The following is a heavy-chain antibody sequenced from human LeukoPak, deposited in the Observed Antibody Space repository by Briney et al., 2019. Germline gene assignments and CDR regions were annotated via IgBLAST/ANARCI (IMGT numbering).Heavy chain of an antibody. Sequence: PGGSLRLSCAASGFTFSSYWMSWVRQAPGKGLEWVSVIYSGGSTYYADSVKGRFTISRDNSKNTLYLQMNSLRAEDTAVYYCATLSSGYLYYWGQGTLVTVSS. CDR1: GFTFSSYW. CDR3: ATLSSGYLYY. J-gene: IGHJ4*02. V-gene: IGHV3-53*01. D-gene: IGHD3-22*01. CDR2: IYSGGST.